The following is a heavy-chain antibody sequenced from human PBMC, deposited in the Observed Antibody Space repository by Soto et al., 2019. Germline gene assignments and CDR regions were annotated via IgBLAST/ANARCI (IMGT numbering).Heavy chain of an antibody. Sequence: GASVKVSCKASGYIFTGYHMHLVRQAPGQGPEWMGWINPNSGSTKYAQKFHGRVTMTRDTSISTAYMELISLRSYDTAVYYCAREELPIYYYGMDVWGQGTTVTVS. D-gene: IGHD1-7*01. CDR3: AREELPIYYYGMDV. CDR1: GYIFTGYH. CDR2: INPNSGST. V-gene: IGHV1-2*02. J-gene: IGHJ6*02.